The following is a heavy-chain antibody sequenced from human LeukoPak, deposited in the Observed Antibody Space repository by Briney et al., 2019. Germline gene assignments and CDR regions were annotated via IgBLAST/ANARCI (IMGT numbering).Heavy chain of an antibody. CDR2: IYYSGST. CDR1: GGSISSYY. D-gene: IGHD3-3*01. Sequence: SETLSLTCTVFGGSISSYYWSWIRQPPGKGLEWIGYIYYSGSTNYNPSLKSRVIISVDTSKNQFSLKLSSVTAADTAVYYCARADITIFGVVIHYYFDYWGQGTLVTVSS. J-gene: IGHJ4*02. CDR3: ARADITIFGVVIHYYFDY. V-gene: IGHV4-59*01.